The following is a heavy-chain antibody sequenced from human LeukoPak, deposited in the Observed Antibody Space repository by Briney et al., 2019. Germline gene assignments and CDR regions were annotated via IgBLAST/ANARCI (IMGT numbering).Heavy chain of an antibody. D-gene: IGHD5-18*01. V-gene: IGHV3-30*18. CDR3: AKEGTAMASSYFDY. CDR2: ISHDGTVQ. CDR1: GFTFSSYG. Sequence: GGSLRLSCAASGFTFSSYGMQWVRQAPGKGLEWVAVISHDGTVQHYADSVRGRFTISRDNSDNTLYLQMNSLRDEDTAMYYCAKEGTAMASSYFDYWGQGTLITVSS. J-gene: IGHJ4*02.